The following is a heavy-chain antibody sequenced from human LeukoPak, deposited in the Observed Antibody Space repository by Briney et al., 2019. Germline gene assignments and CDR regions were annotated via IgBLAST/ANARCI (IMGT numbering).Heavy chain of an antibody. Sequence: GASVKVSCKASGYTFTGYYMHWVRQAPGQGLERMGWISAYNGNTNYAQKLQGRVTMTTDTSTSTAYMELRSLRSDDTAVYYCARDSSEWSMDYWGQGTLVTVSS. J-gene: IGHJ4*02. V-gene: IGHV1-18*04. CDR3: ARDSSEWSMDY. D-gene: IGHD3-22*01. CDR2: ISAYNGNT. CDR1: GYTFTGYY.